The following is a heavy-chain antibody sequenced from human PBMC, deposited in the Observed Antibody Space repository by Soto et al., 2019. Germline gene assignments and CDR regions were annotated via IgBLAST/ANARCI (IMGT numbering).Heavy chain of an antibody. CDR1: GFIFNKYY. J-gene: IGHJ4*02. CDR3: ARGRTLQDN. CDR2: IEQEGSEV. V-gene: IGHV3-7*05. Sequence: GGSVRLSCAASGFIFNKYYMTWVRQAPGKGLEWVANIEQEGSEVYYVDSVKGRFTISRDNSRRSLSLQMTNLSVDDTAVYYCARGRTLQDNWGQGTLVTVSS.